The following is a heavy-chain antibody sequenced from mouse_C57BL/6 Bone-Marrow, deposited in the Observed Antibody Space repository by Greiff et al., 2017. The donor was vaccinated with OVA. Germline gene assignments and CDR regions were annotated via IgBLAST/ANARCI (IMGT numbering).Heavy chain of an antibody. CDR2: ISDGGSYT. CDR3: ARDPLYGNSDY. V-gene: IGHV5-4*01. J-gene: IGHJ2*01. CDR1: GFTFSSYA. D-gene: IGHD2-1*01. Sequence: EVQRVESGGGLVKPGGSLKLSCAASGFTFSSYAMSWVRQTPEKRLEWVATISDGGSYTYYPDNVKGRFTISRDNAKNNLYLQMSHLKSEDTAMYYCARDPLYGNSDYWGQGTTLTVSS.